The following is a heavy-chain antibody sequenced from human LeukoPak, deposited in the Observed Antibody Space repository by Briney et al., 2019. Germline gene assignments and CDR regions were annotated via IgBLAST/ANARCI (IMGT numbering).Heavy chain of an antibody. CDR3: ARDGSVRGSSWYKDNWFDP. J-gene: IGHJ5*02. D-gene: IGHD6-13*01. V-gene: IGHV4-34*01. CDR2: INHSGST. CDR1: GGSFSGYY. Sequence: SETLSLTCAVYGGSFSGYYWSWIRQPPGKGREWIGEINHSGSTYYNPSLKSRVTISVDTSKNQFSLKLSSVTAADTAVYYCARDGSVRGSSWYKDNWFDPWGQGTLVTVSS.